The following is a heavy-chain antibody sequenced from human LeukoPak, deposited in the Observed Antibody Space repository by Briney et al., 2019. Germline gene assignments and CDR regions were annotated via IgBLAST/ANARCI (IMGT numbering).Heavy chain of an antibody. CDR3: TTSTLFSGSYPDDY. CDR1: GFTFSNAW. V-gene: IGHV3-15*01. Sequence: GGSLRLSCAASGFTFSNAWMSWVRQAPGKGLEWIGRIKSKAHGGTTDYAAHVKGRFTISRDDSKNTLYLQMNSLKTEDTAVYYCTTSTLFSGSYPDDYWGEGTLVTVSS. CDR2: IKSKAHGGTT. D-gene: IGHD1-26*01. J-gene: IGHJ4*02.